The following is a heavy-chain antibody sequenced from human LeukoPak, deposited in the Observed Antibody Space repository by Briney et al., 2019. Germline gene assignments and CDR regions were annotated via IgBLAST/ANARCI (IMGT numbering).Heavy chain of an antibody. CDR1: GYTFTGYY. Sequence: GASVKVSCKASGYTFTGYYMHWVRQAPGQGLEWMGWINPNSGGTNYAQKFQGRVTMTRDTSISTAYMELSRLRSDDTAVYYCARDLAGGVCSGGSCGWGQGTLVTVSS. V-gene: IGHV1-2*02. CDR2: INPNSGGT. CDR3: ARDLAGGVCSGGSCG. D-gene: IGHD2-15*01. J-gene: IGHJ4*02.